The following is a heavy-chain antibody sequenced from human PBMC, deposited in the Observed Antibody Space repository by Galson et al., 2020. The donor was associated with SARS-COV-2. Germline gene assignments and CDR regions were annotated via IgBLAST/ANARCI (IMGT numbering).Heavy chain of an antibody. CDR2: IYYSGST. Sequence: ETSETLSLTCTVSGGSISSGDYYWSWIRQPPGKGLEWTGYIYYSGSTYYNPSLKSRVTISVDTSKNQFSLKLSSVTAADTAVYYCVRFEGDSGWFFNYFDYWGQGTLVTVSS. J-gene: IGHJ4*02. CDR1: GGSISSGDYY. V-gene: IGHV4-30-4*01. CDR3: VRFEGDSGWFFNYFDY. D-gene: IGHD6-19*01.